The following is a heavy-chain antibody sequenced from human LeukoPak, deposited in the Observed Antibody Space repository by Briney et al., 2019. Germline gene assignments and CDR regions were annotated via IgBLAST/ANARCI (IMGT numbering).Heavy chain of an antibody. J-gene: IGHJ5*02. CDR2: IYHSGST. CDR3: ARHDPLKWLFSSGGFDP. V-gene: IGHV4-38-2*01. CDR1: GYSISSGYY. D-gene: IGHD3-22*01. Sequence: PSETLSLTCAVSGYSISSGYYWGWIRQPPGKGLEWIGSIYHSGSTYYNPSLKSRVTISVDTSKNQFSLKLSSVTAADTAVYYCARHDPLKWLFSSGGFDPWGQGTLVTVSS.